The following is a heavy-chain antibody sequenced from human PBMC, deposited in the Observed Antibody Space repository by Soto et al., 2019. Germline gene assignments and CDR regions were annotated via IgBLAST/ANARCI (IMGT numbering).Heavy chain of an antibody. CDR1: GFTFGNAG. V-gene: IGHV3-15*01. CDR3: TTGSQNTYCRSGSWYFDS. D-gene: IGHD2-15*01. CDR2: IKSKRTAGVI. Sequence: PGGSLRLSCVASGFTFGNAGMNWVRQSPVTGLEWLGGIKSKRTAGVIDYGRPVKGRFTISREESKNRLYLQMNSLGTEDTAVYFCTTGSQNTYCRSGSWYFDSWGRGTQVTVSS. J-gene: IGHJ4*03.